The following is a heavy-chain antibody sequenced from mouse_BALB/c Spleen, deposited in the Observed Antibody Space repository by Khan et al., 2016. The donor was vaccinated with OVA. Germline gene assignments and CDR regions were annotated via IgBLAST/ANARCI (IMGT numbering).Heavy chain of an antibody. CDR2: ISYSGTT. Sequence: EVKLLESGPGLVKPSQSLSLTCTVTGYSITSDYAWNWIRQFPGSNLEWMGYISYSGTTDYHPSLKSRISITRDTSKNQFFLQLHSVTTEDTATYYCARGLGQGIAYWGQGTLVTVSA. CDR3: ARGLGQGIAY. CDR1: GYSITSDYA. D-gene: IGHD3-3*01. V-gene: IGHV3-2*02. J-gene: IGHJ3*01.